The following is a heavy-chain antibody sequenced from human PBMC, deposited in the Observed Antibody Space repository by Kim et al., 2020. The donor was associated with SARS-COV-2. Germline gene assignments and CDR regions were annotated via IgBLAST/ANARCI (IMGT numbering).Heavy chain of an antibody. CDR3: AKFVEGSGGSCYFCYYYYGMDV. J-gene: IGHJ6*02. CDR1: GFTFSSYA. V-gene: IGHV3-23*01. Sequence: GGSLRLSCAASGFTFSSYAMSWVRQAPGKGLEWVSAISGSGGSTYYADSVKGRFTISRDNSKNTLYLQMNSLRAEDTAVYYCAKFVEGSGGSCYFCYYYYGMDVWGQGTTVTVSS. CDR2: ISGSGGST. D-gene: IGHD2-15*01.